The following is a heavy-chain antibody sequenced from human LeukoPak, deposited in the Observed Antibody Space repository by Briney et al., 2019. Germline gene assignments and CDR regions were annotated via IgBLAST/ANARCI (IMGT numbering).Heavy chain of an antibody. V-gene: IGHV4-39*07. J-gene: IGHJ5*02. Sequence: SETLSLTCTVSGGSISSSSYYWGWIRQPLGKGLEWIGSIHYTGSTYYNPPLKSRVTISVDTSKNQFSLKLSFVTAADTAVYYCARDFHARFDPWGQGTLVTVSS. CDR3: ARDFHARFDP. CDR1: GGSISSSSYY. CDR2: IHYTGST.